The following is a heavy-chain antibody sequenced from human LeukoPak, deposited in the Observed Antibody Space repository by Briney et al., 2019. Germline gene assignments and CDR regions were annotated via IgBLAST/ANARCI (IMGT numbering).Heavy chain of an antibody. CDR2: IYYSGST. V-gene: IGHV4-31*03. CDR3: ARAAVGYCSSTSCYPYYFDY. J-gene: IGHJ4*02. CDR1: GGSISSGGYF. D-gene: IGHD2-2*01. Sequence: SQTLSLTCTVSGGSISSGGYFWSWIRQHPGTGLEWIGYIYYSGSTYYNPSLKSRVTISVDTSKNQFSLKLSSVTAADTAVYYCARAAVGYCSSTSCYPYYFDYWGQGTLVTVSS.